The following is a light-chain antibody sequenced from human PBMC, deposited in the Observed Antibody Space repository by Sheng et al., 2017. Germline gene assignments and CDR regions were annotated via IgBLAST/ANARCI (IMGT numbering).Light chain of an antibody. V-gene: IGKV3-20*01. CDR3: QQYGTSPYT. CDR2: GAS. CDR1: QSVSSY. J-gene: IGKJ2*01. Sequence: EIVLTQSPATLSLSPGERATLSCRASQSVSSYLAWYQQKPGQAPRLLIYGASSRATGIPDRFSGSGSGTDFTLIISRLEPEDFAVYYCQQYGTSPYTFGPGTKLEI.